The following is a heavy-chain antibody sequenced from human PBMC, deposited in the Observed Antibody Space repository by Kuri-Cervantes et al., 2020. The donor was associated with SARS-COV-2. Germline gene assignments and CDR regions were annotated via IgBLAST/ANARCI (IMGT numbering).Heavy chain of an antibody. V-gene: IGHV3-30*02. CDR1: GFPFSSYG. D-gene: IGHD2-2*01. J-gene: IGHJ4*02. CDR3: AKEVVPAATPGAGHFDY. Sequence: GESLKISCAASGFPFSSYGMHWVRQAPGKGLEWVAFIRYDGSNKYYADSVKGRFTISRDNSKNTLYLQMNSLRAEDTAVYYCAKEVVPAATPGAGHFDYWGQGTLVTVSS. CDR2: IRYDGSNK.